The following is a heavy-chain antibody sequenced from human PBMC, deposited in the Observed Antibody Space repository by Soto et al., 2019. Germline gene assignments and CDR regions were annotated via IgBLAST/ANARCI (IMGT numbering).Heavy chain of an antibody. V-gene: IGHV3-15*01. CDR1: XXXXXNXX. D-gene: IGHD2-2*02. Sequence: EVQLVESGGGLVKPGESLXXSXXXXXXXXXNXXXXXXXXAXXXXLEXVXXXXSKTDGESTDYAAPVKGRFTISRDDSKNILYLQMNSLRTEDTAVYYCSTHSPDPPAGIRRRFFDYWGQGTLVIVSS. J-gene: IGHJ4*02. CDR3: STHSPDPPAGIRRRFFDY. CDR2: XXSKTDGEST.